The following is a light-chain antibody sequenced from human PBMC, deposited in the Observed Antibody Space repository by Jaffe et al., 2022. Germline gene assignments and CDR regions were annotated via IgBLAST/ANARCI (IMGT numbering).Light chain of an antibody. J-gene: IGKJ4*01. V-gene: IGKV3-20*01. Sequence: EIVLTQSPGTLSLSPGERATLSCRASQSVSDSYLAWYQQKPGQAPRLLIYDTSSRATGIPDRFSGSGSGTDFTLTISRLEPEDFAVYYCQQYGSSPNTFGGGTKVEIK. CDR2: DTS. CDR3: QQYGSSPNT. CDR1: QSVSDSY.